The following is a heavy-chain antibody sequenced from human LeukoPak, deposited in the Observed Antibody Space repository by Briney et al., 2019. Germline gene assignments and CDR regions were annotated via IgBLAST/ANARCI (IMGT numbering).Heavy chain of an antibody. V-gene: IGHV4-39*07. J-gene: IGHJ2*01. D-gene: IGHD6-19*01. CDR1: GGSISSRSYY. Sequence: SETLSLTCTVSGGSISSRSYYWGWIRQPPGKGLEWIGSIYYSGSTYYNPSLRSRVTISVDTSKDQFSLKLSSVTAADTAVYYCARDQGEGNTSGWYWYFDLWGRGTLLTVSS. CDR2: IYYSGST. CDR3: ARDQGEGNTSGWYWYFDL.